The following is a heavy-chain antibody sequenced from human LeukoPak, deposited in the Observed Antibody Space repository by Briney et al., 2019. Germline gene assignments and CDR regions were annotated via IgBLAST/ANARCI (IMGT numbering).Heavy chain of an antibody. V-gene: IGHV3-23*01. CDR1: GFTFSTYA. CDR3: AKHLGYGAFDI. CDR2: ISGSGG. D-gene: IGHD5-12*01. J-gene: IGHJ3*02. Sequence: GGSLRLSCAASGFTFSTYAMSWVRQAPGKGLEWVSAISGSGGYYADSVRGRLTISRDNSKDTLYLQMNSLRAEDTAVYYCAKHLGYGAFDIWGQGTMVTVSS.